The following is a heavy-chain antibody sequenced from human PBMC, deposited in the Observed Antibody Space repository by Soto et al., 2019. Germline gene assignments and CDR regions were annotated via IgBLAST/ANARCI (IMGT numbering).Heavy chain of an antibody. J-gene: IGHJ6*02. CDR3: ARILRGYGDYLDYYYYGMDV. CDR2: IDWDDDK. D-gene: IGHD4-17*01. Sequence: SGPTLVNPTQTLTLTCTFSGFSLSTSGMCVSSIRQPPGKCVYWLALIDWDDDKYYSTSLKTRLTISKDTSKNQVVLTMTNMDPVDTATYYCARILRGYGDYLDYYYYGMDVWGQGTTVTVSS. CDR1: GFSLSTSGMC. V-gene: IGHV2-70*01.